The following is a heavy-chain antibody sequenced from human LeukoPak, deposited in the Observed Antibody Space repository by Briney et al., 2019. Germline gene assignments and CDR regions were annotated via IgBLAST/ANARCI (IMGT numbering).Heavy chain of an antibody. Sequence: SETLSLTCTVSGGSISSSYYYWGWIRQPPGKGLEWIGSIYYSGSTYYNPSLKSRVTISVDTSKNQFSLKLRSVTAADTAVYYCARGLRFLEWLLSPWGQGTLVTVSS. CDR1: GGSISSSYYY. V-gene: IGHV4-39*01. J-gene: IGHJ5*02. CDR2: IYYSGST. D-gene: IGHD3-3*01. CDR3: ARGLRFLEWLLSP.